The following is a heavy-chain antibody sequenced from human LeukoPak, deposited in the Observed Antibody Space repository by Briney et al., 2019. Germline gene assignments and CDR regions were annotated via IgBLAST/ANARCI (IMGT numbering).Heavy chain of an antibody. Sequence: GGSLRPSCAASGFTFNSFAMSWVRQAPGKGLEWVSGISGSGGSTFYADSVKGRFTISRDNSKNTLYLQMNSLRAEDTAVYYCAKDLGVPGVIPYYFDYWGQGTLVTVSS. D-gene: IGHD3-10*01. CDR1: GFTFNSFA. CDR2: ISGSGGST. CDR3: AKDLGVPGVIPYYFDY. J-gene: IGHJ4*02. V-gene: IGHV3-23*01.